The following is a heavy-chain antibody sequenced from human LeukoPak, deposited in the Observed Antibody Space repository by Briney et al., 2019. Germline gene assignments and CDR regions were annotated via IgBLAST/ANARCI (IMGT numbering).Heavy chain of an antibody. CDR3: ARDVLDYYDSSGYYLSEYFDY. CDR1: GFTFSSYW. V-gene: IGHV3-7*01. Sequence: QPGGSLRLSYAASGFTFSSYWMSWVRQAPGKGLEWVANIRQDGSEKYYVDSVKGRFTISRDNAKNSLYLQMNSLRAEDTAVYYCARDVLDYYDSSGYYLSEYFDYWGQGTLVTASS. D-gene: IGHD3-22*01. CDR2: IRQDGSEK. J-gene: IGHJ4*02.